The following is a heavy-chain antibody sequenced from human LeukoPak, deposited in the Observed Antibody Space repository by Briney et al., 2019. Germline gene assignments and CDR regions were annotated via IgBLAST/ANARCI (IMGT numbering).Heavy chain of an antibody. J-gene: IGHJ4*02. CDR3: AKGRYYYDSSGYPYYFDY. CDR1: GFTFSSYA. CDR2: ISGSGGST. V-gene: IGHV3-23*01. D-gene: IGHD3-22*01. Sequence: PGGSLRLSCAASGFTFSSYAISWVRQAPGKGLEWVSAISGSGGSTYYADSVKGRFTISRDNSKNTLYLQMNSLRADDTAVYYCAKGRYYYDSSGYPYYFDYWGQGTLVTVSS.